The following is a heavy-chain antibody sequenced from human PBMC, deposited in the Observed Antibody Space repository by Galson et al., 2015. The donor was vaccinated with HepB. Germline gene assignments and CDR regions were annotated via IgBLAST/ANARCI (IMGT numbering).Heavy chain of an antibody. J-gene: IGHJ6*02. CDR3: ARDTRITIFGVAAGLNYGMDV. V-gene: IGHV3-33*01. CDR1: GFTFSSYG. CDR2: IWYDGSNK. Sequence: SLRLSCAASGFTFSSYGMHWVRQAPGKGLEWVAVIWYDGSNKYYADSVKGRFTISRDNSKNTLYLQMNSLRAEDTAVYYCARDTRITIFGVAAGLNYGMDVWGQGTTVTVSS. D-gene: IGHD3-3*01.